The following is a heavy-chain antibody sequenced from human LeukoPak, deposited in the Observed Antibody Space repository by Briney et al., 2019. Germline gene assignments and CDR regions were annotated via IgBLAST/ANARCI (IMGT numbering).Heavy chain of an antibody. CDR2: ISAYNGNT. CDR1: GGTFSSYA. J-gene: IGHJ4*02. CDR3: ARDTGGYSSSWYDY. Sequence: GSSVKVSCKASGGTFSSYAISWVRQAPGQGLEWMGWISAYNGNTNYAQKLQGRVTMTTDTSTSTAYMELRSLRSDDTAVYYCARDTGGYSSSWYDYWGQGTLVTVSS. D-gene: IGHD6-13*01. V-gene: IGHV1-18*01.